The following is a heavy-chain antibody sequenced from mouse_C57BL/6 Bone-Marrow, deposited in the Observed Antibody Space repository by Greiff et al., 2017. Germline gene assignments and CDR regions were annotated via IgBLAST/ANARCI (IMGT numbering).Heavy chain of an antibody. V-gene: IGHV1-81*01. CDR1: GYTFTSYG. D-gene: IGHD1-1*01. CDR3: ARIGTTVVRYYFDY. Sequence: VQLQESGAELARPGASVKLSCKASGYTFTSYGISWVKQRTGQGLEWIGEIYPRSGNTYYNEKFKGKATLTADKSSSTAYMELRSLTSEDSAVYFCARIGTTVVRYYFDYWGQGTTLTVSS. J-gene: IGHJ2*01. CDR2: IYPRSGNT.